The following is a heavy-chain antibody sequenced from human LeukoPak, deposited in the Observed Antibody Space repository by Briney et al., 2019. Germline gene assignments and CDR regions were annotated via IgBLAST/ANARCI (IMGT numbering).Heavy chain of an antibody. J-gene: IGHJ4*02. CDR2: ISSSSSYI. V-gene: IGHV3-21*01. Sequence: PGGSLRLSCAASGFTFSSYSMNWVRQAPGKGLEWVSSISSSSSYIYYADPVKGRFTISRDNAKNSLYLQMNSLRAEDTAVYYCARDSTQWLVLSYWGQGTLVTVSS. CDR1: GFTFSSYS. CDR3: ARDSTQWLVLSY. D-gene: IGHD6-19*01.